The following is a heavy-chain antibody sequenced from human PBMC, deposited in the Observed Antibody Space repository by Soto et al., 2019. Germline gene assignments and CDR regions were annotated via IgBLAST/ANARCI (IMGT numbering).Heavy chain of an antibody. CDR3: AKDLGYGDYRKLFDH. V-gene: IGHV3-9*01. Sequence: TGGSLRLSCAASGFSFSSYAMHWVRQAPGKGLEWVSTIGWSGGSIGYADSVKGRFTISRDNAKNSLFLQMNSLRGEDTALYYCAKDLGYGDYRKLFDHWGQGTLVTVSS. D-gene: IGHD4-17*01. J-gene: IGHJ4*02. CDR2: IGWSGGSI. CDR1: GFSFSSYA.